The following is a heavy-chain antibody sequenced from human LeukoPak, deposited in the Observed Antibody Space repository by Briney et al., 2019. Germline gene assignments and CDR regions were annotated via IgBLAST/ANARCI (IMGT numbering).Heavy chain of an antibody. Sequence: GGSLRVSCAVSGFTFSSYNIIWVRPAPGKGLEWVSSIYSSSNIYYADSVQGRFTNSRDNAKSSLYLQMNSLRDEDTAVYYCASREPAGDWGQGTLVTVSS. CDR3: ASREPAGD. J-gene: IGHJ4*02. D-gene: IGHD1-1*01. V-gene: IGHV3-21*01. CDR1: GFTFSSYN. CDR2: IYSSSNI.